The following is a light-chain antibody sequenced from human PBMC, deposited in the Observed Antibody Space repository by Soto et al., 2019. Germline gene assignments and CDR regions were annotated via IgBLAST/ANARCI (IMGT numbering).Light chain of an antibody. V-gene: IGLV1-44*01. CDR2: SNN. Sequence: QSVLTQPPSASGTPGQKVTISCSGSSSNIGVNIVNWYQQLPGTAPKLLIFSNNQRPSGVPDRFSGSKSGTSASLAISGLQVEDEGNYYCQSYDNRLRAVFGTGTKVTVL. J-gene: IGLJ1*01. CDR1: SSNIGVNI. CDR3: QSYDNRLRAV.